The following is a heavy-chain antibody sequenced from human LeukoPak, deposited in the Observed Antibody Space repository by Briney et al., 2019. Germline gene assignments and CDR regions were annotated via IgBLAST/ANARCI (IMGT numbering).Heavy chain of an antibody. CDR2: VHHSGNT. V-gene: IGHV4-39*07. D-gene: IGHD3-22*01. Sequence: SETLSLTCTVSGGSISSSSFSWGWIRQPPGRTLEWVGSVHHSGNTYHNPSLKSRVTISVDTSKKQFSLKLSSVTAADTAVYYCAREYYYDSSGYYPPHAFDIWGQGTMVTVSS. CDR1: GGSISSSSFS. CDR3: AREYYYDSSGYYPPHAFDI. J-gene: IGHJ3*02.